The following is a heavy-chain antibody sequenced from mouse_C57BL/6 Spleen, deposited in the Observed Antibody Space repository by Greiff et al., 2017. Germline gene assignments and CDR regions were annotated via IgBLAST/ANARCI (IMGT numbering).Heavy chain of an antibody. Sequence: EVQLQQSGPELVKPGASVKIPCKASGYTFTDYNMDWVKQSHGKSLEWIGDINPNNGGTIYNQKFKGKAPLTVDKSSSTACMELRSLTSEDAAVSYYARRYGSSRGWYFDVWGTGTTVTVSS. J-gene: IGHJ1*03. D-gene: IGHD1-1*01. CDR3: ARRYGSSRGWYFDV. CDR1: GYTFTDYN. V-gene: IGHV1-18*01. CDR2: INPNNGGT.